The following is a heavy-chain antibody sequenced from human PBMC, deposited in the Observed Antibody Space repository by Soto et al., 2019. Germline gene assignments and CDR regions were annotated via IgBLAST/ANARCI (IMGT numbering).Heavy chain of an antibody. CDR3: ARDSWGLDY. J-gene: IGHJ4*02. V-gene: IGHV1-18*04. CDR1: GYTFTSYG. D-gene: IGHD7-27*01. CDR2: ISAYNGNT. Sequence: ASVKVSCKASGYTFTSYGISWVRQAPGQGLEWMGWISAYNGNTNYAQKLQGRVTMTTETSTSTAYMELRSLTSEDTAVYYCARDSWGLDYRGQGTPVIVSS.